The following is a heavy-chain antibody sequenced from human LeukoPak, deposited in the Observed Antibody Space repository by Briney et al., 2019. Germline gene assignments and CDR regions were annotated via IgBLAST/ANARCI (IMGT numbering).Heavy chain of an antibody. Sequence: GGSLRLSRAASGVTLHTYWMTCVRQAPGKGLEWVANINQDGSKKDYVDSVRGRFTIPRDNANNLLYLQMNRLGGEDTAVYSCVRDQGTTVTSYAFDIWGQGTMVTVSS. CDR2: INQDGSKK. V-gene: IGHV3-7*01. CDR3: VRDQGTTVTSYAFDI. D-gene: IGHD4-17*01. CDR1: GVTLHTYW. J-gene: IGHJ3*02.